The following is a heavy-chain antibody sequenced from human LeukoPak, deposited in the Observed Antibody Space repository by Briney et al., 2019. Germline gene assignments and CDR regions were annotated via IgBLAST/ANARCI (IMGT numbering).Heavy chain of an antibody. D-gene: IGHD3-10*01. CDR2: IKSDGSIT. Sequence: PGGSLRLSCTVSGFTFSRYWIHWVRQVPGKGLVWVSRIKSDGSITTYADSVEGRFTISRDNAKDTVYLQMNSPRAEDTAVYYCRIYFGESNGFDMWGQGTMVTVSS. J-gene: IGHJ3*02. CDR1: GFTFSRYW. V-gene: IGHV3-74*01. CDR3: RIYFGESNGFDM.